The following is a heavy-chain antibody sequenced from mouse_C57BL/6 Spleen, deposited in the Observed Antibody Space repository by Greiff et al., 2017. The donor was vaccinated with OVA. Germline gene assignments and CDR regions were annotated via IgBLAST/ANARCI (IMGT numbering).Heavy chain of an antibody. CDR1: GYTFTDYE. J-gene: IGHJ3*01. CDR2: IDPETGGT. CDR3: TRRGAWFAY. V-gene: IGHV1-15*01. Sequence: VQLVESGAELVRPGASVTLSCKASGYTFTDYEMHWVKQTPVHGLEWIGAIDPETGGTAYNQKFKGKAILTADKSSSTAYMELRSLTSEDSAVYYCTRRGAWFAYWGQGTLVTVSA.